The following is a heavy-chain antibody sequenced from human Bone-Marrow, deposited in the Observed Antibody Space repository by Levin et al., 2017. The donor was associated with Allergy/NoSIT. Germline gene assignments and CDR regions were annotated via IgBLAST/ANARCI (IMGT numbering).Heavy chain of an antibody. CDR1: GDTLGEVS. D-gene: IGHD1-1*01. CDR2: LDPEDGRT. V-gene: IGHV1-24*01. CDR3: ATDWYDQRHAFDI. J-gene: IGHJ3*02. Sequence: ASVKVSCKVSGDTLGEVSIYWVRQAPGKGLEWMGGLDPEDGRTISAQPFNGRLTMTEDTSTHTASMDLSSLTADDTAVYYCATDWYDQRHAFDIWGQGTVVTVSS.